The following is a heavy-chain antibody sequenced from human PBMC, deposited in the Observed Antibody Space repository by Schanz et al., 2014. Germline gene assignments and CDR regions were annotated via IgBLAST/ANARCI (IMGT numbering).Heavy chain of an antibody. CDR1: GGSISTYY. Sequence: QVQLQESGPGVVKPSETLSLTCTVSGGSISTYYWSWIRQSPGKGLEWIGYIYYTGTTNYNPSLKSRVTISVDTSKKQFSLNLSSVTAADTAVYYCARGRVVPAAPEFDYWGQGILVTVSS. CDR2: IYYTGTT. J-gene: IGHJ4*02. D-gene: IGHD2-2*01. V-gene: IGHV4-59*01. CDR3: ARGRVVPAAPEFDY.